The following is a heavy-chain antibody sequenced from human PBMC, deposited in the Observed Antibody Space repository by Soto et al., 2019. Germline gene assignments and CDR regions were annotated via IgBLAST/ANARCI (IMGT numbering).Heavy chain of an antibody. J-gene: IGHJ6*02. CDR1: GGSIISSSYY. Sequence: PSETLSLTCTVSGGSIISSSYYFFCIRQPPWNGLEWIGSIYYSGGTYYNPSLKSRVTISVDTSKNQFSLKLSSVTAADTAVYYCARNKWFGEFANYYYGMDVWGQGTTVTVSS. CDR3: ARNKWFGEFANYYYGMDV. CDR2: IYYSGGT. D-gene: IGHD3-10*01. V-gene: IGHV4-39*01.